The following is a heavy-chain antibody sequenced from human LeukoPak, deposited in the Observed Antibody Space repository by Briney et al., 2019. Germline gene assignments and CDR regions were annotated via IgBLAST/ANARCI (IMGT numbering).Heavy chain of an antibody. J-gene: IGHJ4*02. CDR2: INPNSGGT. D-gene: IGHD5-18*01. V-gene: IGHV1-2*02. CDR3: ARGAVYSYDVVDIDY. Sequence: ASVKVSCKASGYTFTGYYMHWVRQAPGQGLEWMGWINPNSGGTNYAQKFQGRVTMTRDTSISTAYMELSRLRSDDTAVYYCARGAVYSYDVVDIDYWGQGTLVTVSS. CDR1: GYTFTGYY.